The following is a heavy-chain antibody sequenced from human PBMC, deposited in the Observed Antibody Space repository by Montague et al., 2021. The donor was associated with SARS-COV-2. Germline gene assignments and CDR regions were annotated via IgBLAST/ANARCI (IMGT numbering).Heavy chain of an antibody. J-gene: IGHJ5*02. Sequence: YHMPEWYNDYAVSVKSRITINPDTSKNQFSLQLNSVTPEDTAVYYCARDDPYCTNGVCYTGNWFDPWGQGTLVTVSS. V-gene: IGHV6-1*01. D-gene: IGHD2-8*01. CDR2: YHMPEWYN. CDR3: ARDDPYCTNGVCYTGNWFDP.